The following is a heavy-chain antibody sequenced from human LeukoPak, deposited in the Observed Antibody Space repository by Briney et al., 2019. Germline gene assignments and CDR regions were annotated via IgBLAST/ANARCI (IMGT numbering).Heavy chain of an antibody. CDR3: SFWSGYSIDY. D-gene: IGHD3-3*01. Sequence: ASVKVSCKASGGTFSSYAISWVRQAPGQGLEWMGRINPNSGGTNYAQKFQGRVTMTRDTSISTAYMELSRLRSDDTAVYYCSFWSGYSIDYWGQGTLVTVSS. CDR1: GGTFSSYA. V-gene: IGHV1-2*06. CDR2: INPNSGGT. J-gene: IGHJ4*02.